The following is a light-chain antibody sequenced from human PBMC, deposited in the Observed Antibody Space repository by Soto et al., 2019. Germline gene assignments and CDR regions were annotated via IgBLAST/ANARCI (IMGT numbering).Light chain of an antibody. CDR2: AAS. V-gene: IGKV1-12*01. J-gene: IGKJ3*01. CDR3: QQSHTFPLT. Sequence: DIQMTQAPSSVSASVGDRVTITCRASQGISSWLAWYQHKPGKAPKLLIYAASSLQSGVPSRFSGSGSGTDFTLTISSLQPEDFATYSCQQSHTFPLTFGPGTRVEIK. CDR1: QGISSW.